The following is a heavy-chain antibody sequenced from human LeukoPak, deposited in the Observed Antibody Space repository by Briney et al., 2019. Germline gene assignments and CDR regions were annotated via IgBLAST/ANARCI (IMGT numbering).Heavy chain of an antibody. Sequence: PSETLSLTCTVSGGSISSVGYYWGWIRQPPGKGLEWIGSIYYSGSTYYNPSLKSRVTISVDTSKNQFSLKLSSVTAADTAVYYCARHITAWWFDPWGQGTLVTVSS. J-gene: IGHJ5*02. V-gene: IGHV4-39*01. CDR1: GGSISSVGYY. D-gene: IGHD3-10*01. CDR2: IYYSGST. CDR3: ARHITAWWFDP.